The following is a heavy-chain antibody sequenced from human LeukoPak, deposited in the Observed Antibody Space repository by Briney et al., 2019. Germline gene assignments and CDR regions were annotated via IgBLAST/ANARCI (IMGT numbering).Heavy chain of an antibody. CDR3: GRAITIFDYYYMDV. CDR1: GDTFTTYD. V-gene: IGHV1-8*01. J-gene: IGHJ6*03. CDR2: MNPKSGNT. Sequence: GASVKVSCKASGDTFTTYDINWVRQAPGHGLEWMGWMNPKSGNTVYAQKFQGRVIMTRDTSKSTAYMELSSLRSEDTAVYYCGRAITIFDYYYMDVWGKGSTVTVSS. D-gene: IGHD3-3*01.